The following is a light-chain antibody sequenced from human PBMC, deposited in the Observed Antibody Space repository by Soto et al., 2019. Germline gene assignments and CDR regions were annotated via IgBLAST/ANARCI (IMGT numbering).Light chain of an antibody. V-gene: IGKV2-28*01. Sequence: DIVVTQSPLSLPVTPGEPASISCKSSQSLLHSNGNTYLDWYLQKPGQSPQLLIYLGSNRASGVPDRFSGSGSGTDFTLNISRVEAEDVGVYYCMQALHARTFGQGTKVEIK. CDR3: MQALHART. J-gene: IGKJ1*01. CDR2: LGS. CDR1: QSLLHSNGNTY.